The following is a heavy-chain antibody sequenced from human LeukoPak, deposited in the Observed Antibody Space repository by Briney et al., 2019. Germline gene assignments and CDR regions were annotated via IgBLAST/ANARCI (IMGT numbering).Heavy chain of an antibody. J-gene: IGHJ5*02. Sequence: GGPLRLSCAASGFTFSSYGMHWVRQAPGKGLEWVAFIQSDGSTKEYADSVKGRFAISRDNSKNTVYLQMNSLSADDTAVHYCAKEISRITIGGWICFDPRGQGTLVTVSS. CDR3: AKEISRITIGGWICFDP. V-gene: IGHV3-30*02. CDR1: GFTFSSYG. D-gene: IGHD2-8*01. CDR2: IQSDGSTK.